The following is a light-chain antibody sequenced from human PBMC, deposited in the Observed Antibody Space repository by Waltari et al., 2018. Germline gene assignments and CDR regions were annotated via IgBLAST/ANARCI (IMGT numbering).Light chain of an antibody. CDR1: QSVTWDY. Sequence: EIVLTQSPGTLSLSQGETATLPCRTSQSVTWDYLAWYQQKPGQAPRLLIYGASSRLTGTPDRFSGSGSGTDFTLTISRLEPEDFAVYYCQHYVNSLITFGGGTKVEIK. CDR2: GAS. CDR3: QHYVNSLIT. V-gene: IGKV3-20*01. J-gene: IGKJ4*01.